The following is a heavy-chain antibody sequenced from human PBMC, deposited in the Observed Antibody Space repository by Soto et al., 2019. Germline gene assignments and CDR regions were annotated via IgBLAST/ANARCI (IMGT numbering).Heavy chain of an antibody. CDR2: TYYRSKWYN. CDR3: ARGDTVYDV. J-gene: IGHJ6*02. D-gene: IGHD2-15*01. Sequence: SQTLSLTCGISGDSVSSTSAAWNWIRQSPPRGLEWLGRTYYRSKWYNDCALSMKSRITINPDTSKNQFSLQLNSVTPEDTAVYYCARGDTVYDVWGQGTTVTVSS. V-gene: IGHV6-1*01. CDR1: GDSVSSTSAA.